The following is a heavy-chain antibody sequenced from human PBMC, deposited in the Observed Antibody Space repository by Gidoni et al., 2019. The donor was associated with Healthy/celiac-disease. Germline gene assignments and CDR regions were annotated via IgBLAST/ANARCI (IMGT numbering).Heavy chain of an antibody. CDR1: GFPFSSHA. CDR2: ISGSGGST. Sequence: VQLLESGGGLVQPGGSRRLSCAASGFPFSSHAMSWVRQAPGKGLEWVSAISGSGGSTYSADSVKGLFTISRDNSKNTLYLQMNSLRAEDTAVYYCAKDPGYCSGGSCYSVGFDPWGQGTLVTVSS. CDR3: AKDPGYCSGGSCYSVGFDP. J-gene: IGHJ5*02. D-gene: IGHD2-15*01. V-gene: IGHV3-23*01.